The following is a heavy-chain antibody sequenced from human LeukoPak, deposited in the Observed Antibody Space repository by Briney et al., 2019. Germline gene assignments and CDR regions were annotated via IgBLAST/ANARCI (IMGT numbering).Heavy chain of an antibody. CDR2: ISGNGDST. J-gene: IGHJ4*02. CDR1: AFTFSNYD. V-gene: IGHV3-23*01. D-gene: IGHD3-10*01. CDR3: SKDRATTVARGIIIPPGY. Sequence: GGSLRLSCAASAFTFSNYDMSWVRQAPGKGLEWVSSISGNGDSTTYADSVRGRFTISRDNSKSTLYLQMDSLGHEDTALYYCSKDRATTVARGIIIPPGYWGQGTLVTVSS.